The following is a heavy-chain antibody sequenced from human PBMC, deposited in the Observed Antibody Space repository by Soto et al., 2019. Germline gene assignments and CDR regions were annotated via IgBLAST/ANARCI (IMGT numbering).Heavy chain of an antibody. CDR2: ISGSGGST. CDR1: GFTFSSYA. D-gene: IGHD3-22*01. CDR3: ARDSPSSYYYDSSGYPLPLDY. J-gene: IGHJ4*02. Sequence: PGGSLRLSCAASGFTFSSYAMSWVRQAPGKGLEWVSAISGSGGSTYYADSVKGRFTISRDNSKNTLYLQMNSLRAEDTAVYYCARDSPSSYYYDSSGYPLPLDYWGQGTLVTVS. V-gene: IGHV3-23*01.